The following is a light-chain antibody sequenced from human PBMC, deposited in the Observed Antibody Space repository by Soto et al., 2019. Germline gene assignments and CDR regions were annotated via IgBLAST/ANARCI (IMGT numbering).Light chain of an antibody. CDR1: QSVDSNY. V-gene: IGKV3-20*01. CDR3: QQYGSSRNT. CDR2: GAS. Sequence: EIVLTQSPGTLSLSPGEGATLSCRASQSVDSNYLAWYQKKPGQAPRLLIYGASSRATGIPDRFSGSGSGTDFTLTISRLEPEDFAVYYWQQYGSSRNTFGGGTKVEIK. J-gene: IGKJ4*01.